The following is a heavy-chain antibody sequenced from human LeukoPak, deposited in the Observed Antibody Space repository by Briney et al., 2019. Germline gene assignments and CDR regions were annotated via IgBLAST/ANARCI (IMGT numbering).Heavy chain of an antibody. Sequence: GGSLRLSCAASGFTFSSYSMNWVRQAPGKGLEWVSYISSSSSTIYYADSVKGRFTIFRDNAKNSLYLQMNSLRAEDTAVYYCAREVSRWLQFVFDYWGQGTLVTVSS. V-gene: IGHV3-48*01. CDR2: ISSSSSTI. CDR3: AREVSRWLQFVFDY. D-gene: IGHD5-24*01. CDR1: GFTFSSYS. J-gene: IGHJ4*02.